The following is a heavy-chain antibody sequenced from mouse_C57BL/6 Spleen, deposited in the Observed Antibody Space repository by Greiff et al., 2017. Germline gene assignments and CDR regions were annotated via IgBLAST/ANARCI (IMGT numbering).Heavy chain of an antibody. CDR2: IHPNSGST. J-gene: IGHJ1*03. V-gene: IGHV1-64*01. D-gene: IGHD2-2*01. CDR3: ARDGLPWYFDV. CDR1: GYTFNSYW. Sequence: QVQLQQPGAELVKPGASVKLSCKASGYTFNSYWMHWVKQRPGQGLEWIGMIHPNSGSTNYNEKFKSKATLTVDKSSSTAYMQLSSLTSEDSAVYYCARDGLPWYFDVWGTGTTVTVSS.